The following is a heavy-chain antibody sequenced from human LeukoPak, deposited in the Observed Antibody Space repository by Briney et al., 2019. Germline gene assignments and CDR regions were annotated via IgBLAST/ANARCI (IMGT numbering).Heavy chain of an antibody. CDR2: ISAYNGDT. J-gene: IGHJ4*02. V-gene: IGHV1-18*01. D-gene: IGHD3-22*01. CDR3: ASSRLTYYYDSSGYFDY. Sequence: WASVKVSCKASGYTFTNFGITWVRQAPGQGLEWMGWISAYNGDTHYAQKLQGRVTMTTDTSTSTAYMELRSLRSDDTAVYYCASSRLTYYYDSSGYFDYWGQGTLVTVSS. CDR1: GYTFTNFG.